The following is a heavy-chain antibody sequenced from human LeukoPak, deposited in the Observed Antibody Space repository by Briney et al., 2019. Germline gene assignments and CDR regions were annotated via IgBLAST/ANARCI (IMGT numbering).Heavy chain of an antibody. CDR2: ISAYNGNT. V-gene: IGHV1-18*01. D-gene: IGHD3-3*01. CDR3: ARGGGRFLEWPSSEWFDP. CDR1: GYTFTSYG. J-gene: IGHJ5*02. Sequence: ASVKVSCKASGYTFTSYGISWVRQAPGQGLEWMGWISAYNGNTNYAQKLQGRVTMTTDTSTSTAYMELRSLRSDDTAVYYCARGGGRFLEWPSSEWFDPWGQGTLVTVSS.